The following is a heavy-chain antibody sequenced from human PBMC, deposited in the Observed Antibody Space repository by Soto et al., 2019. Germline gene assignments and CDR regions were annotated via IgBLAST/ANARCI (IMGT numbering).Heavy chain of an antibody. CDR1: GGSISSYY. CDR2: IYTSGST. J-gene: IGHJ5*02. D-gene: IGHD6-13*01. V-gene: IGHV4-4*07. CDR3: ERLSAEQQLVFNDH. Sequence: SETLSLTCTVSGGSISSYYWSWIRQPAGKGLEWIGRIYTSGSTNYNPSLKGRVTMSVDTSKNQFSLKLSSVTAADTAVYYCERLSAEQQLVFNDHWGQGTLVTVSS.